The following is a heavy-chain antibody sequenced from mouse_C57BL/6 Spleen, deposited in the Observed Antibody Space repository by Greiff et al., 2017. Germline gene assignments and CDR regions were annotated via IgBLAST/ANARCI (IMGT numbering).Heavy chain of an antibody. V-gene: IGHV1-80*01. Sequence: QVQLQQSGAELVKPGASVKISCKASGYAFSSYWMNWVKQRPGKGLEWIGQIYPGDGDTNYNGKFKGKATLTADKSSRTAYMQLSSLTSEDSAVYFCARDYGSSPFGYWGQGTTLTVSS. CDR2: IYPGDGDT. CDR3: ARDYGSSPFGY. CDR1: GYAFSSYW. J-gene: IGHJ2*01. D-gene: IGHD1-1*01.